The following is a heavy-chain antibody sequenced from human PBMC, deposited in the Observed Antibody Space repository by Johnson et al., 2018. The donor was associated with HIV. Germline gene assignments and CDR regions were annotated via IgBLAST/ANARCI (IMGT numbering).Heavy chain of an antibody. CDR2: IYSGGKT. D-gene: IGHD6-13*01. Sequence: VQLVESGGGLVQPGGSLRLSCAASGFTVSSNYMSWVRQAPGKGLEWVSVIYSGGKTYYADPVKGRFTLSRDNSKNTLYLQMNSLKAEDTAVYYCAKSIAAAGTNAFDIWGQGTMVTVSS. CDR3: AKSIAAAGTNAFDI. J-gene: IGHJ3*02. CDR1: GFTVSSNY. V-gene: IGHV3-66*01.